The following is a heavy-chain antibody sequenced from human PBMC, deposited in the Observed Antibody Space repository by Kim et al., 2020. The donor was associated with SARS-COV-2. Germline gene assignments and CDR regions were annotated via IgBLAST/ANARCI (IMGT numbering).Heavy chain of an antibody. CDR2: GVST. D-gene: IGHD6-13*01. J-gene: IGHJ5*02. CDR3: VKGIAAS. Sequence: GVSTKYADSMKGRFTISRDNSKNTLYLQMNSLRVEDTAVYYCVKGIAASWGQGTLVTASS. V-gene: IGHV3-23*01.